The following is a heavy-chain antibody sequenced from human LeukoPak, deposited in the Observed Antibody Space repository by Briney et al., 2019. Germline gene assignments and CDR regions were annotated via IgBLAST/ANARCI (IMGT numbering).Heavy chain of an antibody. CDR1: GGYISSYY. J-gene: IGHJ6*02. Sequence: SETLSLTCTVSGGYISSYYWSWLRQPPGNGLEWIGHIYYSGSTNYNPSLKSRVTISVDTSKNQFPLKLRSVAAADTAVYYCARLQTQSYYYYGMDVWGQGTTVTVSS. CDR3: ARLQTQSYYYYGMDV. CDR2: IYYSGST. V-gene: IGHV4-59*08.